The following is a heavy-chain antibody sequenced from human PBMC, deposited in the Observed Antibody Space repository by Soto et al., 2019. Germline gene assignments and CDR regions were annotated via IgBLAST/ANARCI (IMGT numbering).Heavy chain of an antibody. D-gene: IGHD6-13*01. CDR3: AGQGPSQPYSSSLGY. CDR2: IFYGGSNK. CDR1: GFTFSSYG. J-gene: IGHJ4*02. Sequence: PGGSLRLSCAASGFTFSSYGMHWVRQAPGKGLEWVAVIFYGGSNKYYADSVKGRFTISRDNSKNTLYFQMNSLRVEDTAVYYCAGQGPSQPYSSSLGYWGQGTLVTVSS. V-gene: IGHV3-33*08.